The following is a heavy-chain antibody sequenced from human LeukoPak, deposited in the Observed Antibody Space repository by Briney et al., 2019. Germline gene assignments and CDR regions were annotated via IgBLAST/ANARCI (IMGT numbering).Heavy chain of an antibody. V-gene: IGHV4-4*02. J-gene: IGHJ3*02. CDR3: ARGGYSGYDDAFDI. Sequence: PSETLSLTCAVSGGSISSSNWWSWVRQPPGKGLEWIGEIYHSGSTNYNPSLKSRVTISVDRSKNQFSLKLSSVTAADTAVYYCARGGYSGYDDAFDIWGQGTMVTVSS. CDR2: IYHSGST. CDR1: GGSISSSNW. D-gene: IGHD5-12*01.